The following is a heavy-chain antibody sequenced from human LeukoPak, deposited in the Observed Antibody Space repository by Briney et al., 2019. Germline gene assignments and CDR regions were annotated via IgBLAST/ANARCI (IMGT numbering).Heavy chain of an antibody. CDR1: GGSISSYY. CDR3: ARRHYYDSSGYYYY. CDR2: IYYSGST. J-gene: IGHJ4*02. D-gene: IGHD3-22*01. V-gene: IGHV4-39*01. Sequence: PSETLSLTCTVSGGSISSYYWGWIRQPPGKGLEWIGSIYYSGSTYYNPSLKSRVTISVDTSKNQFSLKLSSVTAADTAVYYCARRHYYDSSGYYYYWGQGTLVTVSS.